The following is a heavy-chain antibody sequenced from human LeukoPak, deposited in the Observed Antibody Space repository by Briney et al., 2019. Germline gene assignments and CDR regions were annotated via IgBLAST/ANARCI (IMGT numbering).Heavy chain of an antibody. V-gene: IGHV3-7*01. J-gene: IGHJ4*02. CDR1: GFTFSSYW. CDR2: MKQDGSEK. CDR3: ARVEYGDYSTVFDY. Sequence: TGGSLRLSCTASGFTFSSYWMSWVRQAPGKGLEWVANMKQDGSEKYYVDSVKGRFTISRDNAKNSLYLQMNSLRAEDTAVYYCARVEYGDYSTVFDYWGQGTLVTVSS. D-gene: IGHD4-17*01.